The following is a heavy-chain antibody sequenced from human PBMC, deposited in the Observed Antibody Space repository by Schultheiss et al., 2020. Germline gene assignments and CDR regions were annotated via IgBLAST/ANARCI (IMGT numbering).Heavy chain of an antibody. CDR1: GGSFSGYY. Sequence: SETLSLTCAVYGGSFSGYYWSWIRQPPGKGLEWIGEINHSGSTNYNPSLKSRVTISVDKSKNQFSLKLSSVTAADTAVYYCARDVGSSWHYYYYYGMDVWGQGTTVTVSS. V-gene: IGHV4-34*01. J-gene: IGHJ6*02. D-gene: IGHD6-13*01. CDR2: INHSGST. CDR3: ARDVGSSWHYYYYYGMDV.